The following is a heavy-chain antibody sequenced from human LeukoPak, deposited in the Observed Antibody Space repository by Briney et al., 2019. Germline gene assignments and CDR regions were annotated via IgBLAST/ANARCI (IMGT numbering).Heavy chain of an antibody. CDR3: AKAGYCSGGSCYSGGWLDP. D-gene: IGHD2-15*01. V-gene: IGHV5-51*01. J-gene: IGHJ5*02. CDR2: IYPGDSQT. Sequence: GESLKISCKGSGYSFTTYWIVWVRQMLGKGLEWMGIIYPGDSQTTYSPSFQGQVTTSADKSISTAYLQWSSLKASDTAMYYCAKAGYCSGGSCYSGGWLDPWGQGTLVTVSS. CDR1: GYSFTTYW.